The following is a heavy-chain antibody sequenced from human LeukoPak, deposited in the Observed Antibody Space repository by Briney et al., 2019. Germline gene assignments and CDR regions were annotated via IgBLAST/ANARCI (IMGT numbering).Heavy chain of an antibody. CDR1: GLTFSTYA. J-gene: IGHJ6*02. CDR3: AIEIARRYSRCWYLPYYGMDV. D-gene: IGHD6-13*01. Sequence: GRSLRPSCAASGLTFSTYAMQWARPAPSEGMGWVEVISYDGSNKYYAYSVNGRFTISRDNSKKSLYLQMNSLRAEDTAVYYCAIEIARRYSRCWYLPYYGMDVWGQGTTGTVSS. CDR2: ISYDGSNK. V-gene: IGHV3-30-3*01.